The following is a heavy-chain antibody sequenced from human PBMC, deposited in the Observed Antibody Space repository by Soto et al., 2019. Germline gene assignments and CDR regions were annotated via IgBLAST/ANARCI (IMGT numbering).Heavy chain of an antibody. Sequence: PGGSLRLSCAPSGFTFSSYSMNWVRQAPGKGLEWVSSISSSSSYIYYADSVKGRFTISRDNAKNSLYLQMNSLRAEDTAVYYCARVPPTRGIAVAGTVYWGQGTLVTVSS. CDR3: ARVPPTRGIAVAGTVY. CDR2: ISSSSSYI. V-gene: IGHV3-21*01. CDR1: GFTFSSYS. D-gene: IGHD6-19*01. J-gene: IGHJ4*02.